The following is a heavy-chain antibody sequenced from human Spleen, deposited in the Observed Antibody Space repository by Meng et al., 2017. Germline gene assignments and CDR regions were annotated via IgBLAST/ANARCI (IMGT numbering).Heavy chain of an antibody. V-gene: IGHV1-46*01. Sequence: QVQLVQSGAEVKKPGSSVKGSCKASGYTFTSYYMHWVRQAPGQGLEWMGIINPSGGSTSYAQKFQGRVTMTRDTSTSTVYMELSSLRSEDTAVYYCARDEWDSSSWYPVFDYWGQGTLVTVSS. D-gene: IGHD6-13*01. CDR3: ARDEWDSSSWYPVFDY. J-gene: IGHJ4*02. CDR2: INPSGGST. CDR1: GYTFTSYY.